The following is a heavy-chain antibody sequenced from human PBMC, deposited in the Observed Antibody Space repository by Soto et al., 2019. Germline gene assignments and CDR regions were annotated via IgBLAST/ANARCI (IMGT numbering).Heavy chain of an antibody. D-gene: IGHD4-17*01. J-gene: IGHJ4*02. CDR3: ARAPANYGDYLYYFDY. CDR1: GYSFIYYY. Sequence: ASVKVSGKASGYSFIYYYIHWVRQAPGQGLEWMGLIDPNGGSTTYAQNFQGRITLTRDTSTSTVYMELSSLRSDDTAVYYCARAPANYGDYLYYFDYWGQGTLVTVSS. CDR2: IDPNGGST. V-gene: IGHV1-46*01.